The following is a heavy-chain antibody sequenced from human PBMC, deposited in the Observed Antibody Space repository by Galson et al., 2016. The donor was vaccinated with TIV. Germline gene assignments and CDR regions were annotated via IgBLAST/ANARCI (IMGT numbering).Heavy chain of an antibody. D-gene: IGHD6-19*01. V-gene: IGHV1-46*01. CDR3: ARSRSSGWYIYFDP. Sequence: SVKVSCKASGYTFTNYFMHWVRQAPGQGLEWMGIIHPNGGSTSYAQKFKGRVTMTRDTSTSTVYMEMSSLRSEDTAVYYCARSRSSGWYIYFDPWGQGTLVTVSS. CDR2: IHPNGGST. CDR1: GYTFTNYF. J-gene: IGHJ4*02.